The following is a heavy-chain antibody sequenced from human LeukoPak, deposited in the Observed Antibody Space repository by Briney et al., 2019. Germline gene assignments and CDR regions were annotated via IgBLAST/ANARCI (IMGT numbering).Heavy chain of an antibody. Sequence: SVKVSCKASGGTFSSYGISWVRQAPGQGLEWMGGIIPIFGTANYAQKFQGRVTITADESTSTAYMEMSSLRSEDTAVYYCARGNGVRFLEWLAWFDPWGQGTLVTVSS. CDR3: ARGNGVRFLEWLAWFDP. J-gene: IGHJ5*02. D-gene: IGHD3-3*01. CDR1: GGTFSSYG. CDR2: IIPIFGTA. V-gene: IGHV1-69*13.